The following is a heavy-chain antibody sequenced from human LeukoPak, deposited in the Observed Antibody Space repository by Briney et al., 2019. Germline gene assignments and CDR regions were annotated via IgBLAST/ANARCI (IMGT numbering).Heavy chain of an antibody. CDR3: ARAVGRSGTDAFDI. CDR2: INPNSGGT. D-gene: IGHD2-2*01. J-gene: IGHJ3*02. V-gene: IGHV1-2*04. Sequence: ASVKVSCKASGYTFTGYYMHWVRQAPGQGLEWMGWINPNSGGTNYAQKFQGWVTMTRDTSISTAYMELSRLRSDDTAVYCCARAVGRSGTDAFDIWGQGTMVTVSS. CDR1: GYTFTGYY.